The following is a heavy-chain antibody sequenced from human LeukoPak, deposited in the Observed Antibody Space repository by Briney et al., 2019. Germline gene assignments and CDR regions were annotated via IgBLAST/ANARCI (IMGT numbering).Heavy chain of an antibody. V-gene: IGHV4-39*07. CDR3: ARHPPDSSDYYGAHFDY. D-gene: IGHD3-22*01. CDR1: GGSISSSSHY. CDR2: IHYSGRT. Sequence: PSETLSLTCTVSGGSISSSSHYWGWIRQPPGKGLEWIGSIHYSGRTYYNPSLKSPVTTSVDTSKNQFSLKLSSVTAADTAVYYCARHPPDSSDYYGAHFDYWGQGTLVTVSS. J-gene: IGHJ4*02.